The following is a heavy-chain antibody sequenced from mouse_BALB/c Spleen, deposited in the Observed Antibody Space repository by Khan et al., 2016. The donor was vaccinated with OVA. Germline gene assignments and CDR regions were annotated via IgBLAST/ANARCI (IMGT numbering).Heavy chain of an antibody. J-gene: IGHJ4*01. Sequence: EVQLVESGGGLVQPGGSLKLSCAASGFTFSSNTMSWVRQTPEKRLEWVAYITNGGGSTYYPDTVKGRFTISRDNAKNTLYLQMSSLKSEDTVMYYCARVPPVITTALDYWGQGTSVTVSA. CDR3: ARVPPVITTALDY. V-gene: IGHV5-12-2*01. D-gene: IGHD1-2*01. CDR2: ITNGGGST. CDR1: GFTFSSNT.